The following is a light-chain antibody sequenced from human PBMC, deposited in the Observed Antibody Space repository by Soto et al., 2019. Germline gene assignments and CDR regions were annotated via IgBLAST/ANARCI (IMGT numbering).Light chain of an antibody. CDR2: EVS. J-gene: IGLJ1*01. CDR3: CSYAGSGGV. CDR1: SGGVGSYNL. Sequence: QSALTQPAFLSGAPGQSITIACTGTSGGVGSYNLVSWYQQHPGKAPKLMIYEVSKRPSGVSNRFSGSKSGNKASLTISGIQSEDEADYSCCSYAGSGGVFGTGTKLTVL. V-gene: IGLV2-23*02.